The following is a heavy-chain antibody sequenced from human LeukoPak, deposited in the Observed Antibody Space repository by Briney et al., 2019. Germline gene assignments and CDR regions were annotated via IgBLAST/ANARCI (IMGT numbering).Heavy chain of an antibody. J-gene: IGHJ4*02. CDR1: GGSISGYY. V-gene: IGHV4-59*01. CDR2: VYYSGTT. CDR3: ARGNNRRSFDY. D-gene: IGHD1-14*01. Sequence: SETLSLTCTVSGGSISGYYCSWIRQPPGKGLECIGYVYYSGTTNYNPSLMSRVTISMDTSKNQFSLKLNSVTAADTAVYYCARGNNRRSFDYWGQGTLVTVYS.